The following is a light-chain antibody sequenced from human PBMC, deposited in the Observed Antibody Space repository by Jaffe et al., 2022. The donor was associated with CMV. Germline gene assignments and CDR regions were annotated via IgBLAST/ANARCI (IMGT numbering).Light chain of an antibody. CDR2: DMS. CDR3: QQYGNSPPT. CDR1: QSVTKNY. V-gene: IGKV3D-20*01. J-gene: IGKJ1*01. Sequence: EIVLTQSPAILSLSPGERATLSCGASQSVTKNYLAWYQQKPGLAPRLLIYDMSNRATGIPDRFSGSGSGTDFTLTISRLEPEDFAVYHCQQYGNSPPTFGQGTKVEI.